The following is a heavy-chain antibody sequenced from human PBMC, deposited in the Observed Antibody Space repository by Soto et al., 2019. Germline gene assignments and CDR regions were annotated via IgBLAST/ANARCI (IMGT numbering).Heavy chain of an antibody. V-gene: IGHV4-39*01. D-gene: IGHD2-15*01. CDR1: GGSISDISYC. CDR3: ARHKSGSDWLDP. Sequence: SETLSLTCTVSGGSISDISYCWGWIRQPPGKGLQWIGCMFYSGATYYNPSLKNRVTLSVDTSNNEFSLKLVSVTAPDTAVYYCARHKSGSDWLDPWGQGTLVTVPQ. CDR2: MFYSGAT. J-gene: IGHJ5*02.